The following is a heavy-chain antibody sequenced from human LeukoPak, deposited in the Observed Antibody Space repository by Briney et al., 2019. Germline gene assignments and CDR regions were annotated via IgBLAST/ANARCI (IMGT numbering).Heavy chain of an antibody. J-gene: IGHJ4*02. CDR1: GFTVSSNY. Sequence: EGSLRLSCAASGFTVSSNYMSWVRQAPGKGLEWVSVIYSGGSTYYADSVKGRFTISRDNSKNTLYLQMNSLRVEDTAVYYCARLDIYGSEPIDYWGQGTLVTVSS. CDR2: IYSGGST. D-gene: IGHD3-10*01. CDR3: ARLDIYGSEPIDY. V-gene: IGHV3-66*01.